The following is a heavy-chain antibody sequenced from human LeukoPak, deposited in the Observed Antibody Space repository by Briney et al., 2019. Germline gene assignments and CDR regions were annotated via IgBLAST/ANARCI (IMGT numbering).Heavy chain of an antibody. CDR3: AKDHFSFNGLYDAFDI. CDR2: IGGDGDAT. V-gene: IGHV3-23*01. D-gene: IGHD2-8*01. CDR1: RFTFRNYA. Sequence: GGSLRLSCAAARFTFRNYAMSWVRQAPGKGLEWVSVIGGDGDATFYADSVRGRFTISRDNSRNMLYLQMNSLRAEDTAVYYCAKDHFSFNGLYDAFDIWGQGTMVTVSS. J-gene: IGHJ3*02.